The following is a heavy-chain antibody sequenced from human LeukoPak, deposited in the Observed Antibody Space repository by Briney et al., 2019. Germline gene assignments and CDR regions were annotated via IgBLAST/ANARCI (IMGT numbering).Heavy chain of an antibody. Sequence: TGGSPRLSCAASGFTFSNYAMSWVRQAPGKGLEWVSAISGNGGRTYYADSVKGRFTISRDNSKNTLYLQMNSLRAEDTAVYYCAKEPYSSGCFDPWGQGTLVTVSS. V-gene: IGHV3-23*01. CDR1: GFTFSNYA. CDR2: ISGNGGRT. J-gene: IGHJ5*02. D-gene: IGHD6-19*01. CDR3: AKEPYSSGCFDP.